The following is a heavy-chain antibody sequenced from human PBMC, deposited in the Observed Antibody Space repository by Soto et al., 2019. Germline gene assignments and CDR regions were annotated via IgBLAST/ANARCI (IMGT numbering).Heavy chain of an antibody. CDR3: ARTYDGSGPNSGGYAFDI. CDR2: IYYSGT. D-gene: IGHD3-22*01. CDR1: GGSIISYY. V-gene: IGHV4-59*01. Sequence: LETLSLTCSVSGGSIISYYWSWIRQPPGKGLEWIAYIYYSGTSYNPSLKSRVSISLDTSKNQFSLKLSSVTAADTAVYYCARTYDGSGPNSGGYAFDIWGQGTIVTISS. J-gene: IGHJ3*02.